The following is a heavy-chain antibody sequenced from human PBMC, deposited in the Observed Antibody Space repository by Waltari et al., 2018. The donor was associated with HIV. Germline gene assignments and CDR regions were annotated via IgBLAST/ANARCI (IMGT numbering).Heavy chain of an antibody. CDR2: VIPIFGSP. V-gene: IGHV1-69*01. CDR3: ATGDGRNFGVVREYYHYGMDV. D-gene: IGHD3-3*01. J-gene: IGHJ6*02. CDR1: GGSFSNYA. Sequence: QVQLVQSGAEVKTPGSSVKVSCEASGGSFSNYAVSWVRQVPGQGLEWLGGVIPIFGSPDYSQKFHGRLTIVADESINTAYMELSSLTSEDTAVYYCATGDGRNFGVVREYYHYGMDVWGQGTTVTVSS.